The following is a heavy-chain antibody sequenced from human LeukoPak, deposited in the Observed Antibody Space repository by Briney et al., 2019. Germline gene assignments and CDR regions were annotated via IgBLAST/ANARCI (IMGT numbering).Heavy chain of an antibody. CDR2: ISSSSSYI. CDR3: ATSGSYPNWFDP. D-gene: IGHD1-26*01. CDR1: GFTFSSYS. V-gene: IGHV3-21*01. J-gene: IGHJ5*02. Sequence: GGSLRLSCAASGFTFSSYSMNWVRQAPGKGLEWVSSISSSSSYIYYADSVKGRFTISRDNAKNSLYLQMNSLRAEDTAVYYCATSGSYPNWFDPWGQGTLVTVSS.